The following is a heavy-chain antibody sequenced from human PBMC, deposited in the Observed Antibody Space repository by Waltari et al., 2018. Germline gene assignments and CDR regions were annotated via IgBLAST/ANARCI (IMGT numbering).Heavy chain of an antibody. CDR1: GGSFSGYY. V-gene: IGHV4-34*01. CDR3: ARGAVHLGELSLYRRANFDY. D-gene: IGHD3-16*02. Sequence: QVQLQQWGAGLLKPSETLSLTCAVYGGSFSGYYWSWIRQPPGKGLEWIGEINHSGSTNYNPSLKSRVTISVDTSKNQFSLKLSSVTAADTAVYYCARGAVHLGELSLYRRANFDYWGQGTLVTVSS. J-gene: IGHJ4*02. CDR2: INHSGST.